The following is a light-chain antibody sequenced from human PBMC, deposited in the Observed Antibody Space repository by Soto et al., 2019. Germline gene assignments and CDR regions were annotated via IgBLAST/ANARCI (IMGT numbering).Light chain of an antibody. Sequence: EIVLTQSPATLSLSPGERATLSCRASQSVSSDFAWYQQKPSQAPRPLIYDASNRATGIPARFSGSGAGTDFTLTISSREPEDFAVYYWQQRSNLRIPFGQGTRLEIK. CDR1: QSVSSD. J-gene: IGKJ5*01. CDR3: QQRSNLRIP. V-gene: IGKV3-11*01. CDR2: DAS.